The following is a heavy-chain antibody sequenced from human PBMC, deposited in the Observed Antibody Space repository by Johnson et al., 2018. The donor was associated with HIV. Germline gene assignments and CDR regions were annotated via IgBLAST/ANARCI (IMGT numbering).Heavy chain of an antibody. V-gene: IGHV3-30*03. CDR1: GFTFSSYG. CDR3: ARAIFGVVMGQNAFDI. CDR2: ISYDGSNK. J-gene: IGHJ3*02. Sequence: QVQLVESGGGVVQPGRSLRLSCAASGFTFSSYGMHWVRQAPGKGLEWVAVISYDGSNKYYADSVKGRFTISRDNSKNTLYLQMNSLRAEDTAVYYCARAIFGVVMGQNAFDIWGQGTMVTVSS. D-gene: IGHD3-3*01.